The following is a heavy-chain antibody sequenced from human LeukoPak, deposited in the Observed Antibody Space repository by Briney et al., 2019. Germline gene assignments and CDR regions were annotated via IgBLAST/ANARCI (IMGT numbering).Heavy chain of an antibody. V-gene: IGHV4-59*01. CDR2: IYYSGST. CDR1: GGSISSYY. Sequence: KASETLSLTCTVSGGSISSYYWSWIRQPPGKGLEWIGYIYYSGSTNYNPSLKSRVTISVDTSKNQFSLKLSSVTAADTAVYYCARGLEYQLLGPYFDYWGQGTLVTVSS. CDR3: ARGLEYQLLGPYFDY. J-gene: IGHJ4*02. D-gene: IGHD2-2*01.